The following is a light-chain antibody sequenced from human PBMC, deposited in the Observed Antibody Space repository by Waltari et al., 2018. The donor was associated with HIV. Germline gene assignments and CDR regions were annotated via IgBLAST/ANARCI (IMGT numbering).Light chain of an antibody. J-gene: IGKJ1*01. CDR2: WAS. V-gene: IGKV4-1*01. CDR3: QQYYSFPRT. CDR1: QSVFHSSLNRNY. Sequence: DIVLTQSPDSLAVSLGERATINCKSSQSVFHSSLNRNYLAWFQQKTGQPPKMLISWASIREFGVPDRFSGSGSGTDFTLTISSLQAEDVAVYYCQQYYSFPRTFGQGTRVEIK.